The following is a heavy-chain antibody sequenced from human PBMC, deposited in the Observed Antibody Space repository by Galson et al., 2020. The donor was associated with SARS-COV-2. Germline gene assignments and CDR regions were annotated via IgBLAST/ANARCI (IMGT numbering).Heavy chain of an antibody. J-gene: IGHJ6*02. CDR3: AKDLLGGFRAPYYGLYV. V-gene: IGHV3-23*01. CDR2: ISGSGAGT. CDR1: GFTFSSYA. Sequence: GGSLRLSCAASGFTFSSYAMTWVRQAPGKGLEWVSAISGSGAGTYYADSVKGRFTISRDNSKNTVYLQMNSLRAEDTAVYYCAKDLLGGFRAPYYGLYVWGQGTTVTVSS. D-gene: IGHD3-16*01.